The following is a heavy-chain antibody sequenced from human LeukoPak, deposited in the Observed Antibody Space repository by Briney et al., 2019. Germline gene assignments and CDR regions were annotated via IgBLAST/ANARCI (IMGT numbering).Heavy chain of an antibody. CDR1: GFTYSSNA. V-gene: IGHV3-23*01. J-gene: IGHJ6*04. D-gene: IGHD3-22*01. CDR2: ISGSGGST. CDR3: ARENYYDSSRYASKHYYYEMDV. Sequence: PGGSLRLSCAASGFTYSSNAMSRLRQAPGKGLEWVSAISGSGGSTYYADSVKGRFTISRDNSKNTLYLQMNSLRAEDTAVYYCARENYYDSSRYASKHYYYEMDVWGKGTTVTVSS.